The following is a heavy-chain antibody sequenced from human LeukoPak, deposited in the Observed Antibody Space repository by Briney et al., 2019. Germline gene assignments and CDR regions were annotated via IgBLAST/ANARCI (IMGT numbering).Heavy chain of an antibody. CDR1: GFTFSSYS. D-gene: IGHD2-15*01. J-gene: IGHJ4*02. CDR3: ASMLIVAEQPNLPTMR. CDR2: ISSSSSYI. Sequence: KPGGSLRLSCAASGFTFSSYSMNWVRQAPGKGLEWVSSISSSSSYIYYADSVKGRFTISRDNAKNSLYLQMNSLRAEDTAVYYCASMLIVAEQPNLPTMRWGQGTLVTVSS. V-gene: IGHV3-21*01.